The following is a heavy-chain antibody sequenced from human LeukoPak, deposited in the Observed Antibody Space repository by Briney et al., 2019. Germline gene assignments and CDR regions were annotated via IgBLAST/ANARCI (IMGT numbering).Heavy chain of an antibody. CDR2: MNPNSGNT. J-gene: IGHJ4*02. CDR1: GYTFTSYD. D-gene: IGHD1-7*01. CDR3: ARGLMELKTVAFDY. Sequence: ASVKVSCKASGYTFTSYDINWVRQATGQGLEWMGWMNPNSGNTGYAQKFQGRVTMTRNTSVSTAYMELRSLRSDDTAVYYCARGLMELKTVAFDYWGQGTLVTVSS. V-gene: IGHV1-8*01.